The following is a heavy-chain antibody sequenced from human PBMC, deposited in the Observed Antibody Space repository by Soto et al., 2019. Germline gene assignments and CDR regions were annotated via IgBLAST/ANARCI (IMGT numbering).Heavy chain of an antibody. Sequence: PSETLSLTCTVSGGSISSYYWSWIRQPPGKGLEWIGYIYYSGSTNYNPSLKSRVTISVDTSKNQFSLKLSSVTAADTAVYYCARMSFGGTPFDYWGQGTLVTVSS. CDR2: IYYSGST. D-gene: IGHD3-10*01. V-gene: IGHV4-59*01. CDR1: GGSISSYY. J-gene: IGHJ4*02. CDR3: ARMSFGGTPFDY.